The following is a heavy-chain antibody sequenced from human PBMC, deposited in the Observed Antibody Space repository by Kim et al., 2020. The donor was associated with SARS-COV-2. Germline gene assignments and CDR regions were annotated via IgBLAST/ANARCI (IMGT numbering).Heavy chain of an antibody. D-gene: IGHD3-10*01. J-gene: IGHJ5*02. CDR2: IYHSGST. CDR3: ARGHNPVLLWFGELLYRPGNWFNT. Sequence: SETLSLTCAVSGGPISSSNWWSWVRQPPGKGLEWTGEIYHSGSTNYNPSLKSRVTISVDNSKNQFSLKLSSVTAADTAVYYCARGHNPVLLWFGELLYRPGNWFNTWGQGTLVTFSS. V-gene: IGHV4-4*02. CDR1: GGPISSSNW.